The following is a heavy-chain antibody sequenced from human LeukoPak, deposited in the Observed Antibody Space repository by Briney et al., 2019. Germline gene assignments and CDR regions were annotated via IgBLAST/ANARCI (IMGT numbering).Heavy chain of an antibody. CDR3: AAGLVGATPCDY. CDR2: IIPIFGTA. V-gene: IGHV1-69*01. Sequence: SVKVSCKASGGTFSSYAISWVRQAPGQGLEWMGGIIPIFGTANYAQKFQGRVTITADESTSTAYMELSSLRSEDTAVYYCAAGLVGATPCDYWGQGTLVTVSS. J-gene: IGHJ4*02. D-gene: IGHD1-26*01. CDR1: GGTFSSYA.